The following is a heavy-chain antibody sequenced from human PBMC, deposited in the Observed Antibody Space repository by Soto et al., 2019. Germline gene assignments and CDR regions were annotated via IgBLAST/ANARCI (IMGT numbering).Heavy chain of an antibody. Sequence: QVQLVQSGAEVKKPGAPVKVSCKASGYTFTAYKRHWVRQAPGQGLEWMGWINPNSGDTKYAQKFQGRVTMTRDTSTRTAYMEVSRLTSDDTAVYYCARSLSTIGGRPDSWGQGTLVTVSS. J-gene: IGHJ4*02. CDR2: INPNSGDT. CDR3: ARSLSTIGGRPDS. CDR1: GYTFTAYK. V-gene: IGHV1-2*02. D-gene: IGHD6-6*01.